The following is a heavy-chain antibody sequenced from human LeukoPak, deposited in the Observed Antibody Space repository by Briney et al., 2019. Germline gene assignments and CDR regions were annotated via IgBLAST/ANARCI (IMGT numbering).Heavy chain of an antibody. V-gene: IGHV3-23*01. CDR3: AKVSYSVRYGGYGYFDY. D-gene: IGHD5-12*01. CDR2: ISGSGGST. J-gene: IGHJ4*02. Sequence: GGSLRLSCAASGFTFSSYAMSWVHQAPGKGLEWVSAISGSGGSTYYADSVKGRFTISRDNSKNTLYLQMNSLRAEDTAVYYCAKVSYSVRYGGYGYFDYWGQGTLVTVSS. CDR1: GFTFSSYA.